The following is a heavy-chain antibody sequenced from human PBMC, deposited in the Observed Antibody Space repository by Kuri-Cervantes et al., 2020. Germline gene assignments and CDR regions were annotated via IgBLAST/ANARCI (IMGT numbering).Heavy chain of an antibody. Sequence: GGSLRLSCAASGFSFSDHYMDWVRQAPGKGLEWVGRIRKKANSYTTEYAASVKGRFTISRDFAKNSLYLQMNNLRVEDTAMYYCSRDEEWGQGTLVTVSS. CDR1: GFSFSDHY. J-gene: IGHJ4*02. CDR2: IRKKANSYTT. CDR3: SRDEE. V-gene: IGHV3-72*01.